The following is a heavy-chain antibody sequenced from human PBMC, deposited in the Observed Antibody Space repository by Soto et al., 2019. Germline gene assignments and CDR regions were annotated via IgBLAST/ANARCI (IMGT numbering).Heavy chain of an antibody. D-gene: IGHD5-12*01. CDR1: GGTFSSYA. Sequence: SVKVSCKASGGTFSSYAISWVRQAPGQGLEWMGGIIPIFGTANYAQKFQGRVTITADESTSTAYMELSSLRSEDTAVYYCARAGYSGDSTFDYWGQGTLVTVSS. CDR2: IIPIFGTA. CDR3: ARAGYSGDSTFDY. J-gene: IGHJ4*02. V-gene: IGHV1-69*13.